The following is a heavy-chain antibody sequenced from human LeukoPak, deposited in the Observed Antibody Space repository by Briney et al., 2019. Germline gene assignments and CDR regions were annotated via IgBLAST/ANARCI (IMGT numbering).Heavy chain of an antibody. CDR1: GYTFTSYY. CDR2: INPSGGST. V-gene: IGHV1-46*01. Sequence: GAPVKVSCKASGYTFTSYYMHWVRQAPGQGFEWMGIINPSGGSTSYAQKFQGRVTMTRDMSTSTVYMELSSLRSEDTAVYYCARESGTDYYDSSGYDYWGQGTLVTVSS. J-gene: IGHJ4*02. CDR3: ARESGTDYYDSSGYDY. D-gene: IGHD3-22*01.